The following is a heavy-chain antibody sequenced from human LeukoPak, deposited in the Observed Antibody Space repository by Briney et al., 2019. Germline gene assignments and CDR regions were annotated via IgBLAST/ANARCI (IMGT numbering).Heavy chain of an antibody. CDR2: IYSDGSRT. CDR1: GMTFSSHW. J-gene: IGHJ5*02. CDR3: ASGRGIAVAGPPA. Sequence: GGSLRLSCAASGMTFSSHWMHWVRQGPGKGLVWVSRIYSDGSRTNYADSVKGRFTISGDNAKNTLYLQMNSLRAEDTAVYYCASGRGIAVAGPPAWGQGTLVTVSS. V-gene: IGHV3-74*01. D-gene: IGHD6-19*01.